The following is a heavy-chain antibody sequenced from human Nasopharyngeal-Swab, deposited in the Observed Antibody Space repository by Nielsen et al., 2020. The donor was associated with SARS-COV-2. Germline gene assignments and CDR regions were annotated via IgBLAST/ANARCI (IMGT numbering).Heavy chain of an antibody. D-gene: IGHD3-16*01. CDR1: GFTLRTSV. Sequence: GGSLRLSCSASGFTLRTSVINWVRRAPGRGLEWVSAITGSGDATNYADSVRGRFTISRDNSKSTLYLQMNSLRAEDTAEYFCAKDGVRLNGIDVWGQGTTVTVSS. CDR3: AKDGVRLNGIDV. V-gene: IGHV3-23*01. J-gene: IGHJ6*02. CDR2: ITGSGDAT.